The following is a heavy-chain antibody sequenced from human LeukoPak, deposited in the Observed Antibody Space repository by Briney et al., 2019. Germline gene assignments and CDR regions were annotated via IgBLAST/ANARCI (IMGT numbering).Heavy chain of an antibody. J-gene: IGHJ5*02. Sequence: PGGSLRLSCAASGFTFSSYAMSWVRQAPGKGLEWVSAISGSGGSTYYADSVKGRFTISRDNSKNTLYLQTNSLRAEDTAVYYCAKAPPGIAVAGTFGWFDPWGQGTLVTVSS. CDR2: ISGSGGST. CDR3: AKAPPGIAVAGTFGWFDP. V-gene: IGHV3-23*01. CDR1: GFTFSSYA. D-gene: IGHD6-19*01.